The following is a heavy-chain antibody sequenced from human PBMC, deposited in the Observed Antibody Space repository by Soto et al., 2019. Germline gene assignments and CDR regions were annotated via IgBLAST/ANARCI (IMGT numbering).Heavy chain of an antibody. Sequence: PSETLSLTCAIYGGSFSGYYWSWIRQPPGKGLEWIGEINHSGSTNYNPSLKSRVTVSVDTSKNQFSLKLSSVTAADTAVYYCARVNVTLDLWGLGTLVTVSS. D-gene: IGHD2-21*01. CDR3: ARVNVTLDL. V-gene: IGHV4-34*01. CDR1: GGSFSGYY. J-gene: IGHJ4*02. CDR2: INHSGST.